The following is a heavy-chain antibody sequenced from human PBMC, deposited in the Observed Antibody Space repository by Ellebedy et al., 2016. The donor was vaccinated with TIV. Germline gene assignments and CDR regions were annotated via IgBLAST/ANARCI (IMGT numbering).Heavy chain of an antibody. J-gene: IGHJ4*02. D-gene: IGHD2-21*01. CDR1: GFTFASYW. CDR3: VRIPSADSLDF. V-gene: IGHV3-7*03. Sequence: GESLKISCAASGFTFASYWLSWVRQAPGKGLEWVANIKRDGTEKNYVDSVKGRFTLSRDNAEKALYLQMNSLRVEDTAVYYCVRIPSADSLDFWGQGTLVTVSS. CDR2: IKRDGTEK.